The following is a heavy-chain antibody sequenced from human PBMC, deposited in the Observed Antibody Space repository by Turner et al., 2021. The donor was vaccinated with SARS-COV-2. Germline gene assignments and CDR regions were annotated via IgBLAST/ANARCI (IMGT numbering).Heavy chain of an antibody. CDR2: VVPMMRSV. CDR3: ARAGRVDGFYGGLDY. Sequence: QVQLVQSGEELRKPGSTVQFPCKASGGSFSGYDFSWVRQAPTQGLEWLGGVVPMMRSVKYAQKFHGRLTITADESTSTVHMELTNLRSEDTAVYFCARAGRVDGFYGGLDYWGRGTLVTVSS. V-gene: IGHV1-69*01. J-gene: IGHJ4*02. D-gene: IGHD2-8*02. CDR1: GGSFSGYD.